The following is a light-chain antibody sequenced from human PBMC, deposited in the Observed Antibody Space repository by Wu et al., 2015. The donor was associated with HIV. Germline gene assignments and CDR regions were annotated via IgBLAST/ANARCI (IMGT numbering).Light chain of an antibody. CDR2: AAS. V-gene: IGKV1-39*01. Sequence: DIQMTQSPSSLSASVGDRVTITCRTSQNIGDYLNWYQQKPGKAPKLLIYAASSLHSGVPSRFSGSGSETHFSLTISSLQPEDFATYYCQQSYSSPRYTFGQGTKLKIE. CDR1: QNIGDY. J-gene: IGKJ2*01. CDR3: QQSYSSPRYT.